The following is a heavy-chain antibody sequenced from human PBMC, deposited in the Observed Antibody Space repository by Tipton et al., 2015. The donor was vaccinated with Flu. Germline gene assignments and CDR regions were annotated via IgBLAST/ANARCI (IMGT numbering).Heavy chain of an antibody. CDR3: ARDEGVVNYYFGMDV. CDR2: IWYDGSNK. J-gene: IGHJ6*02. V-gene: IGHV3-33*01. CDR1: GFDFSVYG. Sequence: SLRLSCTASGFDFSVYGMHWVRQAPGKGLEWVAVIWYDGSNKHYGDSVKGRFTVSRDNSKNTLYLQMNNLRVEDTAVYYCARDEGVVNYYFGMDVWGQGTTVTVPS.